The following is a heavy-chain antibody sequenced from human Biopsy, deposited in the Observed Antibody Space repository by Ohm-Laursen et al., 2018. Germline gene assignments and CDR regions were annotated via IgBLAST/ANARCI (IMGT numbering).Heavy chain of an antibody. V-gene: IGHV4-59*08. J-gene: IGHJ4*02. CDR2: ISNSGNT. D-gene: IGHD2-15*01. CDR1: GDSINSSY. Sequence: SDTLSLTCPVSGDSINSSYWSWIRQAPGKGLEWIGFISNSGNTNYNPSLKSRVTISADTSKNQFSLKLGSVTVADTAVFYCARRGSGGRSFDYWGQGSLVTVSP. CDR3: ARRGSGGRSFDY.